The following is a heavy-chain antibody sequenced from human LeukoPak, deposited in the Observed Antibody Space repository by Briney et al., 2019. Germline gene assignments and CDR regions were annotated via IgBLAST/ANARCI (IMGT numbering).Heavy chain of an antibody. Sequence: GGSLRLSCAASGFTFDDYAMHWVRQAPGKGLEWVSGISWNSGSIGYADSVKGRFTISRDNAKNSLYLQMNSLGAEDTAFYYCAKSYSSSWYGGIDYWGQGTLVTVSS. CDR3: AKSYSSSWYGGIDY. D-gene: IGHD6-13*01. V-gene: IGHV3-9*01. CDR1: GFTFDDYA. J-gene: IGHJ4*02. CDR2: ISWNSGSI.